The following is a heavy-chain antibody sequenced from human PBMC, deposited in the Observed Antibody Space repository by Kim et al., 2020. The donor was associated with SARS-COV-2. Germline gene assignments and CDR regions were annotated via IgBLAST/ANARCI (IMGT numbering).Heavy chain of an antibody. D-gene: IGHD4-17*01. V-gene: IGHV3-74*01. Sequence: GGSLRLSCAASGFTFSSFWMHWVRQAPGKGLVWVSRTNNDGSDTVYADSVKGRFTFSRDNVKNMVYLQLNSLRVEDTAVYYCARGLRGPDYWGQGTLVTVSS. J-gene: IGHJ4*02. CDR1: GFTFSSFW. CDR3: ARGLRGPDY. CDR2: TNNDGSDT.